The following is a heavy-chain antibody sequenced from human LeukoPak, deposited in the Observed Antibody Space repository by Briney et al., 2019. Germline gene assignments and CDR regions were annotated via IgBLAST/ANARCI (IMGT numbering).Heavy chain of an antibody. CDR1: GGSISSSSYY. D-gene: IGHD4-17*01. J-gene: IGHJ4*02. CDR3: ARLGRDGTTVTTFDY. V-gene: IGHV4-39*01. Sequence: PSETLSLTCTVSGGSISSSSYYWGWIRHPPGKGLEWIGSIYYSGSTYYNPSLKSRVTISVDTSKNQFSLKLSSVTAADTAVYYCARLGRDGTTVTTFDYWGQGTLVTVSS. CDR2: IYYSGST.